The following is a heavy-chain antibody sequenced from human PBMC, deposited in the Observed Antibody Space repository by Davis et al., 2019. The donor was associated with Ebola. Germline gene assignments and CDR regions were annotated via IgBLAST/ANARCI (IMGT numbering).Heavy chain of an antibody. V-gene: IGHV1-69*13. CDR1: GYSFTKYG. Sequence: SVKVSCKTSGYSFTKYGITWVRQAPGQGLEWMGGIIPVFGTARYAQRFQGRVTITADESTSTAYLELNSLRSEDTAVYYCARLSSGNYHNYFDPWGQGTQVTVAS. CDR2: IIPVFGTA. D-gene: IGHD3-10*01. CDR3: ARLSSGNYHNYFDP. J-gene: IGHJ5*02.